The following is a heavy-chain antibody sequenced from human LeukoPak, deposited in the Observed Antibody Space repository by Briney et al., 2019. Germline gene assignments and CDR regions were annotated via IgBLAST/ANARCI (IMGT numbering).Heavy chain of an antibody. V-gene: IGHV4-59*08. CDR2: IYHSGST. J-gene: IGHJ4*02. CDR1: GGSISSYY. CDR3: ARQGGPIDY. D-gene: IGHD3-16*01. Sequence: SETLSLTCTVSGGSISSYYWSWIRQPPGKGLEWIGYIYHSGSTYYNPSLKSRVTISVDRSKNQFSLKLSSVTAADTAVYYCARQGGPIDYWGQGTLVTVSS.